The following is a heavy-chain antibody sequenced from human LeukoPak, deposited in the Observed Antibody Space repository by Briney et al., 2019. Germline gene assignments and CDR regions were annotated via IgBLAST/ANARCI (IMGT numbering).Heavy chain of an antibody. J-gene: IGHJ1*01. Sequence: SETLSLTCTVSGGSISSYYWSWIRQPPGKGLEWIGYIYYSGSTNYNPSLKSRVTISVDTSKNRFSLKLSSVTAADTAVYYCASQGSGYRYFQHWGQGTLVTVSS. CDR3: ASQGSGYRYFQH. CDR1: GGSISSYY. V-gene: IGHV4-59*01. CDR2: IYYSGST. D-gene: IGHD5-12*01.